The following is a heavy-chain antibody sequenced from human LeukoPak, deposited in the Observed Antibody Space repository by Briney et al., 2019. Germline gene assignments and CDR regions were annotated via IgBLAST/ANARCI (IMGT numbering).Heavy chain of an antibody. V-gene: IGHV1-69*04. J-gene: IGHJ4*02. D-gene: IGHD3-3*01. Sequence: PAASVKVSCKASGGTFSSYAISWVRQAPGQGLEWMGRIIPILGIANYAQKFQGRVTITADKSTSTAYMELSSLRSEDTAVYYCARVQLSSGYWYYFDYWGQGTLVTVSS. CDR1: GGTFSSYA. CDR3: ARVQLSSGYWYYFDY. CDR2: IIPILGIA.